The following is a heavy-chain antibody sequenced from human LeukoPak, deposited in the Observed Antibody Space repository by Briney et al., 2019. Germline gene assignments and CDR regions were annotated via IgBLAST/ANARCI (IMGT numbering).Heavy chain of an antibody. D-gene: IGHD6-13*01. V-gene: IGHV4-39*07. Sequence: PSETLSLTCTVSGGSITTSTYFWGWIRQPPGKGLEWIGTIHYSGSTYYDPSLKSRVTISIDTSKNQFSLKLSSVTAADTAVYYCARGWTYSSSWYRGAFDIWGQGTMVTVSS. CDR1: GGSITTSTYF. J-gene: IGHJ3*02. CDR3: ARGWTYSSSWYRGAFDI. CDR2: IHYSGST.